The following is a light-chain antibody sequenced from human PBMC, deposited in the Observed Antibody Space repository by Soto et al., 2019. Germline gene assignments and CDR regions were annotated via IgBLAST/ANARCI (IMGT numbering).Light chain of an antibody. CDR3: QQYGSIPFT. J-gene: IGKJ3*01. CDR1: QSVSSTY. Sequence: EIVLTQSPGTLSLSPGERATLSCRASQSVSSTYLGWYQQKPGQAPRLLISGASSRATGIPDRFSGSGSGTDFTLTISRLAPEDFAVYYCQQYGSIPFTLGPWTKVDI. CDR2: GAS. V-gene: IGKV3-20*01.